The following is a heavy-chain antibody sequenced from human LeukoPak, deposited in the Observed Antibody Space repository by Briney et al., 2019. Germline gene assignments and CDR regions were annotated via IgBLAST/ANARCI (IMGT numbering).Heavy chain of an antibody. V-gene: IGHV4-59*01. J-gene: IGHJ6*02. CDR3: ARDPGSDYYDSSGYPYYYYGMGV. D-gene: IGHD3-22*01. Sequence: SETLSLTCTVSGGSISSYYWSWIRQPPGKGLEWIGYIYYSGSTNYNPSLKSRVTISVDTSKNQFSLKLSSVTAADTAVYYCARDPGSDYYDSSGYPYYYYGMGVWGQGTTVTVSS. CDR2: IYYSGST. CDR1: GGSISSYY.